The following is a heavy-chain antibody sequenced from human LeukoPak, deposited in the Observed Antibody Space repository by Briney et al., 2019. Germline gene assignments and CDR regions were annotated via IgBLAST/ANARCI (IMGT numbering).Heavy chain of an antibody. CDR2: IYPGDSDT. Sequence: GESLKISCKGSGYSFTSYWIGWVRQMPGKGLEWMGIIYPGDSDTRCSPSFQGQVTISADKSISTAYLQWSSLKASDTAMYYCARQGHYDILTESQTPFDYWGQGTLVTVSS. D-gene: IGHD3-9*01. CDR1: GYSFTSYW. CDR3: ARQGHYDILTESQTPFDY. J-gene: IGHJ4*02. V-gene: IGHV5-51*01.